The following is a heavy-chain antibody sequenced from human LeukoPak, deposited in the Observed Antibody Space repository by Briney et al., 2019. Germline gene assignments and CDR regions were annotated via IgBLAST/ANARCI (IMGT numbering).Heavy chain of an antibody. V-gene: IGHV4-61*02. J-gene: IGHJ4*02. CDR1: GGSISSGSYY. D-gene: IGHD4-17*01. CDR3: ARDSFSDSGVDC. CDR2: ICTSGST. Sequence: SETLSLTCTVSGGSISSGSYYWSWIRQPAGKGLEWIGRICTSGSTNYNPSLKSRVTISVDTSKNQFSLKLSSVTAADTAVYYCARDSFSDSGVDCWGQGTLVTVSS.